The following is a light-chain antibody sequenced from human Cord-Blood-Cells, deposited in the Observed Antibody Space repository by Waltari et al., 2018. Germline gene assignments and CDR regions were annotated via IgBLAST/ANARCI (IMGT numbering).Light chain of an antibody. J-gene: IGLJ3*02. Sequence: QSVLTQSPSASGTPGQRVTISCSGSSSNIGSNYVYWYQQLPGTAPKLLIYRNNQRPSGVPDRFSGSKSGTSASLAISGLRSEDEADYYCAAWDDSFNWVFGGGTKLTVL. CDR1: SSNIGSNY. CDR3: AAWDDSFNWV. CDR2: RNN. V-gene: IGLV1-47*01.